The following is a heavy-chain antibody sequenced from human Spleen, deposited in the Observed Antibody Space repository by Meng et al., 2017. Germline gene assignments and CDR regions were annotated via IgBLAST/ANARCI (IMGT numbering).Heavy chain of an antibody. CDR2: SNHSGGT. J-gene: IGHJ4*02. CDR3: ARGPTTMAHDFDY. Sequence: QVQLQQWGAGLLKPSETLSLTCVVSGVSFSDYYWSWIRQPPGKGLEWIGESNHSGGTNYNPSLESRATISVDTSQNNLSLKLSSVTAADSAVYYCARGPTTMAHDFDYWGQGTLVTVSS. V-gene: IGHV4-34*01. D-gene: IGHD4-11*01. CDR1: GVSFSDYY.